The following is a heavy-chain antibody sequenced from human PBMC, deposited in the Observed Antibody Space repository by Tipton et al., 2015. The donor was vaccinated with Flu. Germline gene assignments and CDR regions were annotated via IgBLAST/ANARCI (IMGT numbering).Heavy chain of an antibody. Sequence: TLSLTCTVSGASIGSGSYYWSWIRQPAGKGLEWIGRMYTNGDTNTNPSLKSRVSISLDTSKNQFSLELSSVTTADTAVYYCARGARIPYYFNYWGPGTQVTVSS. CDR2: MYTNGDT. CDR3: ARGARIPYYFNY. CDR1: GASIGSGSYY. J-gene: IGHJ4*02. D-gene: IGHD2-2*01. V-gene: IGHV4-61*02.